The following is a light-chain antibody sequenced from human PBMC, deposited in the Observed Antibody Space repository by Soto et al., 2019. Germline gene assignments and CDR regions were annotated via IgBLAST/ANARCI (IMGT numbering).Light chain of an antibody. Sequence: QLVLTQPASVSGSPGQSITISCTGTSSDVGGYNYDSWYQQHPGKAPKLMIYDVSNRPSGVSNRFSGSKSGNTASLTISGLQAEDEADYYCSSYTSNSTVVFGGGTKLTVL. V-gene: IGLV2-14*01. CDR2: DVS. CDR3: SSYTSNSTVV. J-gene: IGLJ2*01. CDR1: SSDVGGYNY.